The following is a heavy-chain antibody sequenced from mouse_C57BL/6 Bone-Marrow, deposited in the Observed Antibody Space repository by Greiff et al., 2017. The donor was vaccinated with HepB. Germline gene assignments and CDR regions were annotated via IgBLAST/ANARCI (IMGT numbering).Heavy chain of an antibody. V-gene: IGHV8-8*01. CDR3: ALLLLRYHYFDY. CDR1: GFSLSTFGMG. CDR2: IWWDDDK. Sequence: QVTLKECGPGILQPSQTLSLTCSFSGFSLSTFGMGVGWIRQPSGKGLEWLAHIWWDDDKYYNPALKSRLTISKDTSKNQVFLKIANVDTADTATYYCALLLLRYHYFDYWGQGTTLTVSS. D-gene: IGHD1-1*01. J-gene: IGHJ2*01.